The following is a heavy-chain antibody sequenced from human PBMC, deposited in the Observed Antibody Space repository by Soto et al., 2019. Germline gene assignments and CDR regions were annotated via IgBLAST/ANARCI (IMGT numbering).Heavy chain of an antibody. D-gene: IGHD6-13*01. CDR1: GGSISSGDYY. CDR3: ARAIAAAGNLDY. V-gene: IGHV4-30-4*01. J-gene: IGHJ4*02. Sequence: SETLSLTCTVSGGSISSGDYYWSWIRQPPGKGLEWIGYIYYSGSTYYNPSLKSRVTISVDTSKNQFSLKLSSVTAADTAVYYCARAIAAAGNLDYWGQGTLVTVSS. CDR2: IYYSGST.